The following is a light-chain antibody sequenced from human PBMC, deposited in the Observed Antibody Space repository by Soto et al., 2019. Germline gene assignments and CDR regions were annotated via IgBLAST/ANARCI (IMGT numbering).Light chain of an antibody. CDR1: SSDVGGYNY. J-gene: IGLJ3*02. Sequence: QSALTQPASVSGSPGQSITISCTGTSSDVGGYNYVSWYQQHPGKAPKLMIYDVGNRPSGISNRFSGSKSGNTASLTIFGLQAEDEADYYCTSYTSSSTVLFGGGTKLTVL. CDR2: DVG. CDR3: TSYTSSSTVL. V-gene: IGLV2-14*01.